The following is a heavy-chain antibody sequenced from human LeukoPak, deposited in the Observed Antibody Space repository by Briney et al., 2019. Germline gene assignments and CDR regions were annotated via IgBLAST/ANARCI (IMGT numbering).Heavy chain of an antibody. CDR2: IYYSGST. Sequence: SETLSLTCTVSGGSISSYFWSWIRQPPGKGLEWIGYIYYSGSTYYNPSLKSRVTISVDTSKNQLCPKWSSVTAADTAVYYCARMPATGESFDYWGQGTLVTVSS. CDR1: GGSISSYF. D-gene: IGHD7-27*01. V-gene: IGHV4-59*01. J-gene: IGHJ4*02. CDR3: ARMPATGESFDY.